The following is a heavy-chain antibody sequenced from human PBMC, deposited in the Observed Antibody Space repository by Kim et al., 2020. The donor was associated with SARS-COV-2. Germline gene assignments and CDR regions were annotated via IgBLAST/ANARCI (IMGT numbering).Heavy chain of an antibody. CDR3: ARLGGSSWYAGTADYYGMDV. CDR2: MNPNSGNT. Sequence: ASVKVSCKASGYTFTSYDINWVRQATGQGLEWMGWMNPNSGNTGYAQKFQGRVTMTRNTSISTAYMELSSLRSEDTAVYYCARLGGSSWYAGTADYYGMDVWGQGTTVTVSS. J-gene: IGHJ6*02. D-gene: IGHD6-13*01. CDR1: GYTFTSYD. V-gene: IGHV1-8*01.